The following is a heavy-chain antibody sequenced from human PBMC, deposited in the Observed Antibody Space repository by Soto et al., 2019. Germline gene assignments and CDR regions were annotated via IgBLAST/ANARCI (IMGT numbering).Heavy chain of an antibody. CDR3: ARGPPPSYYYGSGRYTYGMDV. J-gene: IGHJ6*02. CDR2: IKQDGSEK. V-gene: IGHV3-7*05. Sequence: PGGSLRLSCAASGFTFSSYWMSWVRQAPGKGLEWVANIKQDGSEKYYVDSVKGRFTISRDNAKNSLYLQMNSLRAEDTAVYYCARGPPPSYYYGSGRYTYGMDVWGQGTTVTVSS. D-gene: IGHD3-10*01. CDR1: GFTFSSYW.